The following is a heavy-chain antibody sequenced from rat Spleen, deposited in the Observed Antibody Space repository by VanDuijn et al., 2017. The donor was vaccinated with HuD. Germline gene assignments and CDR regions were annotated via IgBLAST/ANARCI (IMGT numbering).Heavy chain of an antibody. Sequence: EVQLQESGPGLVKPSQSLSLTCSVTGYSISSNYWGWIRKFPGNKMEWMGDISYSGSTSYNPSLKSRISITRDTSKNQFFLQLNSVTTEDTATYYCVRQDTSGYSNWFTYWGQGTLVTVSS. J-gene: IGHJ3*01. CDR1: GYSISSNY. V-gene: IGHV3-1*01. CDR3: VRQDTSGYSNWFTY. D-gene: IGHD4-3*01. CDR2: ISYSGST.